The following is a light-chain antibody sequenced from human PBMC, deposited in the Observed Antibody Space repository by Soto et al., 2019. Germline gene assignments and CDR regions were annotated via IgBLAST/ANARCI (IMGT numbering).Light chain of an antibody. J-gene: IGKJ4*01. CDR2: GAS. CDR1: QSVRSSH. Sequence: EIGLTQSPGTLSLAPGERATLSCWASQSVRSSHLAWYQQKPGQAPRLLMFGASTRATGIPDRFSGSGSGTDFTLTISRLEPEDFAVYHCQQYSSSPLTFGGGTKVDIK. V-gene: IGKV3-20*01. CDR3: QQYSSSPLT.